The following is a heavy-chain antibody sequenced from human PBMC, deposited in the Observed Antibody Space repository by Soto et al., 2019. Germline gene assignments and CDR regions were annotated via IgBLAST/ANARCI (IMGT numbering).Heavy chain of an antibody. D-gene: IGHD5-12*01. J-gene: IGHJ6*02. V-gene: IGHV5-10-1*01. CDR1: GYSFTSYW. Sequence: GASLKISCKGSGYSFTSYWISWVRQMPGKGLEWMGRIDPSDSYTNYSPSFQGHVTISADKSISTAYLQWSSLKASDTAMYYCARDIVATKAGGYGMDVWGQGTTVTVS. CDR2: IDPSDSYT. CDR3: ARDIVATKAGGYGMDV.